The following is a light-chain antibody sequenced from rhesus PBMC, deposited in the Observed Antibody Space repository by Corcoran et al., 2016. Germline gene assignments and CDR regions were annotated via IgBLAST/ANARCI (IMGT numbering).Light chain of an antibody. CDR1: QGISKY. CDR3: QQHNSYPPT. J-gene: IGKJ1*01. Sequence: DIQMTQSPSSLSASVGDTVTITCQASQGISKYLAWYQQKPGKAPKLLIYDASTLQSGVPSRFSGSGSGTELTLTISSLQPEDFSTYYCQQHNSYPPTFGQGTKVEIK. V-gene: IGKV1-25*01. CDR2: DAS.